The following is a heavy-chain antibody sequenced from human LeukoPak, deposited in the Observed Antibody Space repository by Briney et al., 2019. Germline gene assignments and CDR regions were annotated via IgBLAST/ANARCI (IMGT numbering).Heavy chain of an antibody. J-gene: IGHJ5*02. D-gene: IGHD2-2*01. Sequence: SVKVSCKASGGTFSSYAISWVRQAPGQGLEWMGGIIPIFGTANYAQKFQGRVTIPTDESTSTAYMELSSLRSEDTAVYYCARDRESYQLTNWFDPWGQGTLVTVSS. CDR1: GGTFSSYA. CDR2: IIPIFGTA. V-gene: IGHV1-69*05. CDR3: ARDRESYQLTNWFDP.